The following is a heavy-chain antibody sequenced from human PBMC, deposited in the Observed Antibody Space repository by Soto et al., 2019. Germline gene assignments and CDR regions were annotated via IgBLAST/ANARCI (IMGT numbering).Heavy chain of an antibody. V-gene: IGHV3-23*01. D-gene: IGHD2-15*01. J-gene: IGHJ4*02. CDR1: GFTFSSYA. Sequence: GGSLRLSCAASGFTFSSYAMSWVRQAPGKGLEWVSAISGSGGSTYYADSVKGRFTISRDNSKNTLYLQMNSLRAEDTDVYYCAKLPVGLGAADMSDWFGYWGQGTLVTVSS. CDR3: AKLPVGLGAADMSDWFGY. CDR2: ISGSGGST.